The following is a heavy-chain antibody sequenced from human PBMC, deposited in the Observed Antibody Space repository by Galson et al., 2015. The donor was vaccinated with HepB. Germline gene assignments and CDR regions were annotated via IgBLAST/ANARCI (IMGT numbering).Heavy chain of an antibody. CDR2: IIPILDIT. CDR3: AREWLLLRGAFDI. Sequence: SCKASGGTFTRSVINWVRQAPGQGLEWMGGIIPILDITNYAQKFQGRVTITADKSTSTAYMELSSLRSEDTAVYYCAREWLLLRGAFDIWGQGTMVTVSS. D-gene: IGHD3-22*01. V-gene: IGHV1-69*10. CDR1: GGTFTRSV. J-gene: IGHJ3*02.